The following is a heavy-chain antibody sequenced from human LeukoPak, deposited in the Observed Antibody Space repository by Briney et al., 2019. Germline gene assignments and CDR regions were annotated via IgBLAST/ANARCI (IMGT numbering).Heavy chain of an antibody. D-gene: IGHD3-10*01. CDR3: ARYTTMVQGVIFDY. CDR1: GGSISSYY. Sequence: PSETLSLTCTVSGGSISSYYWSWIRQPPGKGLEWIGYIYYSGSTNYNPSLKSRVTISVDTSKNQFSLKLSSVTAADTAVYYCARYTTMVQGVIFDYWGQGTLVTVSS. V-gene: IGHV4-59*01. CDR2: IYYSGST. J-gene: IGHJ4*02.